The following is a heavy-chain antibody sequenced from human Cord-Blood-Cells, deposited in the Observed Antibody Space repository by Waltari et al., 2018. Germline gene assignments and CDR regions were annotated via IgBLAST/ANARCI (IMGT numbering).Heavy chain of an antibody. CDR1: GYTFTGYY. V-gene: IGHV1-2*02. CDR2: INPNSGGT. D-gene: IGHD6-19*01. Sequence: QVQLVQSGAEVKKPGASVKVSCKASGYTFTGYYMHWVRQAPGQGLEWMGWINPNSGGTNYAQKFQGRVTMTRDTSISTAYMELSRLRSDDTAVYYCARDGQWLVIGERWWFDPWGQGTLVTVSS. CDR3: ARDGQWLVIGERWWFDP. J-gene: IGHJ5*02.